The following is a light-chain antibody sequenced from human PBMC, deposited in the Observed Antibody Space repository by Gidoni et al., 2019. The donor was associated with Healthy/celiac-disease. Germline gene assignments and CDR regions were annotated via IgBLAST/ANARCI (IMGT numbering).Light chain of an antibody. CDR2: GAS. V-gene: IGKV3-15*01. CDR3: QQYNNWPPLYT. J-gene: IGKJ2*01. Sequence: EIVMTQSPATLSVSPAERATLSCRASQSVNSNLAWYQQKPGQAPRLLICGASTRATGIPARFSGSGSGTEFTLTISSLQSEDFAVYYCQQYNNWPPLYTFGQGTKLEIK. CDR1: QSVNSN.